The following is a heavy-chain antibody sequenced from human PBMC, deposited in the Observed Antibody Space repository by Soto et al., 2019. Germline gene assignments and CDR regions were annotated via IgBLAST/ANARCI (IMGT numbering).Heavy chain of an antibody. CDR3: ASSPLGIAARPEYYYYYGMDV. D-gene: IGHD6-6*01. V-gene: IGHV1-69*13. Sequence: GASVKVSCKASGGTFSSYAISWVRQAPGQGLEWMGGIIPIFGTANYAQKFQGRVTITADESTSTAYMELSSLRSEDTAVYYCASSPLGIAARPEYYYYYGMDVWGQGTTVTVS. CDR2: IIPIFGTA. J-gene: IGHJ6*02. CDR1: GGTFSSYA.